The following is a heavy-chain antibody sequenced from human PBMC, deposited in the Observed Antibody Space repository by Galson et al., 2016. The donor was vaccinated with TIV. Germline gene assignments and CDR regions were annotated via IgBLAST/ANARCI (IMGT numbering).Heavy chain of an antibody. J-gene: IGHJ4*02. CDR3: ASFSFQHTRDLYFHF. D-gene: IGHD2-21*01. Sequence: QSGAEVTKPGESLKISCQASGYTFSPYWIGWVRQMPGKGLEWMGIIYPDDSDVRYSPSFRGQVTISADKSLKTAYLQWRSLRDSDTGIYYCASFSFQHTRDLYFHFWGQGTRLIVTS. CDR2: IYPDDSDV. V-gene: IGHV5-51*03. CDR1: GYTFSPYW.